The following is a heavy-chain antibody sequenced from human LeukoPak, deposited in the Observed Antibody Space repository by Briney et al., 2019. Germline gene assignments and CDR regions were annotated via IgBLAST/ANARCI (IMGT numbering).Heavy chain of an antibody. Sequence: SSVKVSCKASGYTFTGYYMHWVRQAPGQALEWMGRINPNSGDTNYAQKFQGRVTMTSDTSISTAYMELSRLRSDDTAVYYCARGRAAAGTLGYWGQGTLVTVSS. CDR2: INPNSGDT. D-gene: IGHD6-13*01. V-gene: IGHV1-2*06. CDR3: ARGRAAAGTLGY. J-gene: IGHJ4*02. CDR1: GYTFTGYY.